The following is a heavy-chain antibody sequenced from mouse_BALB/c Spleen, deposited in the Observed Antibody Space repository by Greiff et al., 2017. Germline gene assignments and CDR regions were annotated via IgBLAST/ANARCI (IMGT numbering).Heavy chain of an antibody. CDR1: GFTFSSYA. V-gene: IGHV5-6-5*01. J-gene: IGHJ2*01. D-gene: IGHD1-1*01. CDR2: ISSGGST. Sequence: EVNVVESGGGLVKPGGSLKLSCAASGFTFSSYAMSWVRQTPEKRLEWVASISSGGSTYYPDSVKGRFTISRDNARNILYLQMSSLRSEDTAMYYCARGLDYGYFDYWGQGTTLTVSS. CDR3: ARGLDYGYFDY.